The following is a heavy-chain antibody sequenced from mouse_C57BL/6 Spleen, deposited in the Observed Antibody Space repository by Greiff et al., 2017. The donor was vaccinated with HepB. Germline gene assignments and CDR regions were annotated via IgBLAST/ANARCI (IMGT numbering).Heavy chain of an antibody. J-gene: IGHJ1*03. D-gene: IGHD1-1*01. CDR2: IDPSDSET. CDR1: GYTFTSYW. V-gene: IGHV1-52*01. Sequence: VQLQQPGAELVRPGSSVKLSCKASGYTFTSYWMHWVKQRPIQGLEWIGNIDPSDSETHYNQKFKDKATLTVDKSSSTAYMQLSSLTSEDSAVYYCARWGYYYGSSSYFDVWGTGTTVTVSS. CDR3: ARWGYYYGSSSYFDV.